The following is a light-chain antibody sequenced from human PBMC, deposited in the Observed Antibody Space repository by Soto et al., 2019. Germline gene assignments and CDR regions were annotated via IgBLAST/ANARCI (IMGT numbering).Light chain of an antibody. CDR3: QQYNNGGIT. V-gene: IGKV3-15*01. J-gene: IGKJ5*01. CDR1: QSVSRN. Sequence: EAVMTQSPATLSVSPGDGATLSCRASQSVSRNFAWYQQRPGQAPRLLIYGASTRASGIPARFSGGGSGTEFTLTISSLQSEDFAVYYCQQYNNGGITFGQGTRLEIK. CDR2: GAS.